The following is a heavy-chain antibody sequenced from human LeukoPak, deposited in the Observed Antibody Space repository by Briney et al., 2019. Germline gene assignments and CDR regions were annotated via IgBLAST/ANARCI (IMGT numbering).Heavy chain of an antibody. CDR1: GYTFTGYY. D-gene: IGHD1-26*01. V-gene: IGHV1-2*02. CDR2: INPNSGDP. Sequence: ASVKVSCKASGYTFTGYYIHWVRQAPGQGLEWMGGINPNSGDPDYVQKFQGRVTMTRDASISTAYMELSRLISDDAAVYFCARGSGGYPSLPLDYWGQGTLVTVSS. J-gene: IGHJ4*02. CDR3: ARGSGGYPSLPLDY.